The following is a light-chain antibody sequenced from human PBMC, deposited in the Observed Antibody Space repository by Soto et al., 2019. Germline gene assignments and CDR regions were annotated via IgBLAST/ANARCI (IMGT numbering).Light chain of an antibody. V-gene: IGLV2-8*01. CDR2: EVN. CDR3: SAYAGSNNLRM. Sequence: QSALTQPPSASGSPGQSVTISCAGTSSDVGGYDHVSWYQQHPGKAPKLIIYEVNKRPSGVPDRFTGSKSANTASLTVSGLQAEDEADYYCSAYAGSNNLRMFGGGTKVTVL. CDR1: SSDVGGYDH. J-gene: IGLJ3*02.